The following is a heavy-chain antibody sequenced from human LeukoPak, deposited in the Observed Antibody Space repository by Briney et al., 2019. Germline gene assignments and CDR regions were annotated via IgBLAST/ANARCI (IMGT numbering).Heavy chain of an antibody. CDR2: IKQDGSEK. Sequence: PGGSLRLSCAASGFTFSSYWMSWVRQAPGKGLEWVANIKQDGSEKYYVDSMKGRFTISRDNAKNSLCLQMNSLRAEDTAVYYCARGGRLLRYFDWLPPSAFDYWGQGTLVTVSS. CDR1: GFTFSSYW. J-gene: IGHJ4*02. V-gene: IGHV3-7*03. D-gene: IGHD3-9*01. CDR3: ARGGRLLRYFDWLPPSAFDY.